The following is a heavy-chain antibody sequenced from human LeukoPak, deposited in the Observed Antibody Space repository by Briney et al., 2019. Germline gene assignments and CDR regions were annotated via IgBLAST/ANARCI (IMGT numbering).Heavy chain of an antibody. D-gene: IGHD3-10*01. V-gene: IGHV3-33*01. CDR2: IWYDGSNK. J-gene: IGHJ4*02. Sequence: GGSLRLSCAASGFTFSRYGMHWVRQAPGKGLEWVAVIWYDGSNKYYADSVKGRFTISRDNSKNTLYLQMNSLRAEDTAVYYCARTSFRFGELLPVDYWGQGTLVTVSS. CDR3: ARTSFRFGELLPVDY. CDR1: GFTFSRYG.